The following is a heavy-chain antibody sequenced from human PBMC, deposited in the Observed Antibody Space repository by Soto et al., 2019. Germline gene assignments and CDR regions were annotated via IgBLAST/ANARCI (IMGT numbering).Heavy chain of an antibody. D-gene: IGHD3-9*01. CDR1: GFTVSSNY. CDR3: AKGNWFHAFDI. J-gene: IGHJ3*02. CDR2: ISGSGGST. V-gene: IGHV3-23*01. Sequence: GGSLRLSCAASGFTVSSNYVSWVRQAPGKGLEWVSVISGSGGSTYYADSVKGRFTISRDNSKNTLYLQMNSLRAEDTAVYYCAKGNWFHAFDIWGQGTMVTVSS.